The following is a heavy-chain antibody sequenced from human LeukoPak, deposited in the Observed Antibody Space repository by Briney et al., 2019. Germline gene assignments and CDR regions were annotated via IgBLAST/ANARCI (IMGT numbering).Heavy chain of an antibody. CDR3: ARAMSTFGGVRNYFDS. CDR2: VSISSGTI. CDR1: GFTFSSYS. V-gene: IGHV3-48*04. Sequence: GGSLRLSCAASGFTFSSYSMNWVRQAPGKGLEWISFVSISSGTIYYADSVNGRFRISRDNAKSSLDLEMNSLRAEDTAVYYCARAMSTFGGVRNYFDSWGQGTLVTVSS. D-gene: IGHD3-16*01. J-gene: IGHJ4*02.